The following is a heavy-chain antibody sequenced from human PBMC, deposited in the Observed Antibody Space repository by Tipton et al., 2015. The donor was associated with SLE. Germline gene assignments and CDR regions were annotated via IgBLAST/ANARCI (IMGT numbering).Heavy chain of an antibody. D-gene: IGHD2-15*01. V-gene: IGHV4-59*08. CDR1: NGSMSSYY. J-gene: IGHJ4*02. CDR3: ARQSGSSRPFDY. Sequence: GLVKPSATLSLNCNVSNGSMSSYYWGWIRQSPGKGLEWIGHIYYTGKTNYNRSLKSRVTISVDTSNKQFSLRLSSVTAADTAVYFCARQSGSSRPFDYWGQGALVTVSS. CDR2: IYYTGKT.